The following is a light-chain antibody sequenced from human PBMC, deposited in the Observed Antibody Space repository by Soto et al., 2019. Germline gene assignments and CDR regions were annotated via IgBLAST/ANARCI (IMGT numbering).Light chain of an antibody. V-gene: IGLV2-11*01. CDR1: SSDVGGFNY. CDR3: CSYSSSYTLL. CDR2: DVS. Sequence: QSALTQPRSVSGSPGQSVTISCTGTSSDVGGFNYVSWYQQHPGKAPKLMIYDVSKRPSGVPGRFSGSKSGNTASLTISGLQAEDEADYYCCSYSSSYTLLFGGGTKLTVL. J-gene: IGLJ2*01.